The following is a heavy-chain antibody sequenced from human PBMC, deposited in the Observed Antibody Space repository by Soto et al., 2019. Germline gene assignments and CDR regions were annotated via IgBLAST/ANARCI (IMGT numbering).Heavy chain of an antibody. CDR3: ARSLPGTYWAFDL. V-gene: IGHV3-74*01. CDR1: AIAFGTYS. D-gene: IGHD1-7*01. Sequence: XRSLIISWASSAIAFGTYSMHWSLPHQGKGLVWVSHISGDGSSTTYADSVRGRFTISRDNAKNTVYLQMDSLRAEDTAVYDCARSLPGTYWAFDLWGQRTMVTVAS. J-gene: IGHJ3*01. CDR2: ISGDGSST.